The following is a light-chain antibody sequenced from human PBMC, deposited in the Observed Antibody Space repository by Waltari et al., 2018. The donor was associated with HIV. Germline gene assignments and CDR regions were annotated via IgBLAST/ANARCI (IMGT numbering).Light chain of an antibody. Sequence: QSVVTQPPSASGTPGQRVTISCSGSSPNIGSNPVHWYQQLPGTAPKLFIYSKNQRPSGVPDRFSGSKSGTSASLAISGLQSEDEADYYWAAWDDSLNGNVFGTGTKVTVL. CDR1: SPNIGSNP. CDR3: AAWDDSLNGNV. J-gene: IGLJ1*01. V-gene: IGLV1-44*01. CDR2: SKN.